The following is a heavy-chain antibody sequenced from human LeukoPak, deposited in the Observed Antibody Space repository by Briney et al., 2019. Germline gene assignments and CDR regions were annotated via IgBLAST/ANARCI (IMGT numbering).Heavy chain of an antibody. CDR2: IFASGST. CDR1: GGSISSGSYY. V-gene: IGHV4-61*02. D-gene: IGHD6-13*01. Sequence: SEILSLTCTVSGGSISSGSYYWSWIRQPAGKGLEWIGRIFASGSTNYNPSLKSRVTISLDTSKNQFSLKLSSVTAADTAVYYCARDPPFYSSSWPHFDYWGQGTLVTVSS. CDR3: ARDPPFYSSSWPHFDY. J-gene: IGHJ4*02.